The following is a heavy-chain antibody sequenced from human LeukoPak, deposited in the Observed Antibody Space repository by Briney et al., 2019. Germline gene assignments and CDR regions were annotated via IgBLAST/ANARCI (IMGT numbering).Heavy chain of an antibody. CDR1: GFTFSSYA. Sequence: GGSLRLSCAASGFTFSSYAMHWVRQAPGKGLEWVAVISYDGSNKYYADSVKGRFTISRDNSKNTLYLQMNSLRAEDTAVYYCAGALYGDLGNWFDPWGQGTLVTVSS. CDR3: AGALYGDLGNWFDP. CDR2: ISYDGSNK. J-gene: IGHJ5*02. V-gene: IGHV3-30*04. D-gene: IGHD4-17*01.